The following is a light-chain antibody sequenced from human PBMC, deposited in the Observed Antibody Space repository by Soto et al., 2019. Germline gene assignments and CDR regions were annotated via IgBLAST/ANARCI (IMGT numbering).Light chain of an antibody. CDR2: GAS. V-gene: IGKV3-20*01. Sequence: EIVLPQSPGTLSLSPGERATLSCRASQSVSSTYLAWFQQKPGQAPRLLIYGASSRATGIPDRFSGSGSGTVFTLTISGLEPEDFAVYYCQQYGSSPLTFGGGTKV. CDR1: QSVSSTY. CDR3: QQYGSSPLT. J-gene: IGKJ4*01.